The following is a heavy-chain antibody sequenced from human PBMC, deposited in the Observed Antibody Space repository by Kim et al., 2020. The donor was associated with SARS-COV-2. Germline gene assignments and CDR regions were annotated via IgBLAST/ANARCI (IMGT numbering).Heavy chain of an antibody. CDR2: INTNTGNP. V-gene: IGHV7-4-1*02. Sequence: ASVKVSCKASGYTFTSYAMNWVRQAPGQGLEWMGWINTNTGNPTYAQGFTGRFVFSLDTSVSTAYLQISSLKAEDTAVYYCARDDGFLLEWLSPRDYYYYMDVWGKGTTVTVSS. CDR1: GYTFTSYA. CDR3: ARDDGFLLEWLSPRDYYYYMDV. D-gene: IGHD3-3*01. J-gene: IGHJ6*03.